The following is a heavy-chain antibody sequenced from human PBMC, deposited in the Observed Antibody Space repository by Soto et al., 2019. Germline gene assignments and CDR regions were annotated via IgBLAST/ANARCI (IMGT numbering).Heavy chain of an antibody. Sequence: ASVKVSCKASGYTFTSYGISWVRQAPGQGLEGMGWISAYNGNTNYAQKLQGRVTMTTDTSTSTAYMELRILRSDDTAVYYCVGVLDDFWGGYYFGYWGQGTMVTVAS. D-gene: IGHD3-3*01. CDR3: VGVLDDFWGGYYFGY. V-gene: IGHV1-18*01. CDR2: ISAYNGNT. J-gene: IGHJ4*02. CDR1: GYTFTSYG.